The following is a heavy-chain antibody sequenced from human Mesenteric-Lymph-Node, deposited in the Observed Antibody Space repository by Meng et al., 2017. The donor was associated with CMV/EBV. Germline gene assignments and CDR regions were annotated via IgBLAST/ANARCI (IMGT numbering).Heavy chain of an antibody. CDR2: ISYDGSNK. CDR3: ARVLIEAAYYDLWSGYPAFDY. V-gene: IGHV3-30*04. J-gene: IGHJ4*02. D-gene: IGHD3-3*01. CDR1: GFTFSSYA. Sequence: GESLQISCAASGFTFSSYAMHWVRQAPGKGLEWVAVISYDGSNKYYADSVKGRFTISRDNSKNTLYLQMNSLRAEDTAVYYCARVLIEAAYYDLWSGYPAFDYWGQGTLVTVSS.